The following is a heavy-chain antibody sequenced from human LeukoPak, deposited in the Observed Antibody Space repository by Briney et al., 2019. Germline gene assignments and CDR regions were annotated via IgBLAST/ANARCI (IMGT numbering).Heavy chain of an antibody. V-gene: IGHV3-74*01. CDR3: ARGPLYEPVDY. D-gene: IGHD3-16*01. Sequence: GGSPRLSCAASGFTFSTYWMHWVRQAPGKGLVWVSRINTDGKVANYADSVKGRFTISRDNAKNTLYLQMSSLRADDTAVYYCARGPLYEPVDYWGQGTLVTVSS. J-gene: IGHJ4*02. CDR2: INTDGKVA. CDR1: GFTFSTYW.